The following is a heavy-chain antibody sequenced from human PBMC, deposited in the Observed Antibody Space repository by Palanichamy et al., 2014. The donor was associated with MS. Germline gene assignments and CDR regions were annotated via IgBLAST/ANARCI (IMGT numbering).Heavy chain of an antibody. D-gene: IGHD6-6*01. CDR3: NLVHYYYGMDV. J-gene: IGHJ6*02. CDR1: GFSLSTSGVG. Sequence: QITLKESGPTLVKPTQTLTLTCTFSGFSLSTSGVGVGWIRQPPGKALEWLALIYWNDDKRYSPSLKSRLTITKDTSKNQVALTMTNMDPVDTATYYCNLVHYYYGMDVWGQGTTVTVSS. V-gene: IGHV2-5*01. CDR2: IYWNDDK.